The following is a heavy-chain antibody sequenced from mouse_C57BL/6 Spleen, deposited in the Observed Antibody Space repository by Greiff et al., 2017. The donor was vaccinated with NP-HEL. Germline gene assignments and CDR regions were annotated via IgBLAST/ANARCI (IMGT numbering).Heavy chain of an antibody. V-gene: IGHV1-7*01. D-gene: IGHD1-1*01. J-gene: IGHJ4*01. CDR2: INPSSGYT. Sequence: QVHVKQSGAELAKPGASVKLSCKASGYTFTSYWMHWVKQRPGQGLEWIGYINPSSGYTKYNQKFKDKATLTADKSSSTAYMQLSSLTYEDSAVYYCAGGYGSSPYAMDYWGQGTSVTVSS. CDR1: GYTFTSYW. CDR3: AGGYGSSPYAMDY.